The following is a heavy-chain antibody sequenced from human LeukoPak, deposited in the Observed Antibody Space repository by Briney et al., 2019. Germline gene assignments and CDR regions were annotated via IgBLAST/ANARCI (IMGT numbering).Heavy chain of an antibody. Sequence: GASVKVSCKASGYTFTSYGISWVRQAPGQGLEWMGWISAYNGSTNYAQKLQGRVTMTTDTSTSTAYMELRSLRSDDTAVYYCAREPPYYYDSSGYYPDDYWGQGTLVTVSS. D-gene: IGHD3-22*01. CDR3: AREPPYYYDSSGYYPDDY. CDR1: GYTFTSYG. V-gene: IGHV1-18*01. J-gene: IGHJ4*02. CDR2: ISAYNGST.